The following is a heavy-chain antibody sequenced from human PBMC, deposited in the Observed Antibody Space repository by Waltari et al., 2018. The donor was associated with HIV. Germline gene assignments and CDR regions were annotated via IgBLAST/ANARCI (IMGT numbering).Heavy chain of an antibody. J-gene: IGHJ4*02. V-gene: IGHV3-21*01. CDR3: ARDGRSYYYDSSGQWGGYYFDY. CDR1: GFTLRSYS. CDR2: ISSSSSYI. D-gene: IGHD3-22*01. Sequence: EVQLVESGGGLVKPGGSLRLSCAPSGFTLRSYSMNWVLQDPGTGLEWVSSISSSSSYIYYADSVKGRFTISRDNAKNSLYLQMNSLRAEDTAVYYCARDGRSYYYDSSGQWGGYYFDYWGQGTLVTVSS.